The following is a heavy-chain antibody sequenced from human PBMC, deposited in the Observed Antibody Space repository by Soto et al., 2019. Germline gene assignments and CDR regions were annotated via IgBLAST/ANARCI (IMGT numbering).Heavy chain of an antibody. CDR2: IYHSGST. CDR1: GGSISSSNW. Sequence: QVQLQESGPGLVKPSGTLSLTCAVSGGSISSSNWWSWVRQPPGKGLEWIGEIYHSGSTNYNPSLTGRVTISVDKSKIQFSLKLSAVTAADTAVYYCASRYCISTSCYVGYYGMDVWGQGTTVTVSS. D-gene: IGHD2-2*01. V-gene: IGHV4-4*02. J-gene: IGHJ6*02. CDR3: ASRYCISTSCYVGYYGMDV.